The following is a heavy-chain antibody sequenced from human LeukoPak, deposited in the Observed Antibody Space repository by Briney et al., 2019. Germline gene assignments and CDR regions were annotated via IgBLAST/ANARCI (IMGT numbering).Heavy chain of an antibody. CDR2: IDYSGST. CDR3: ARELAWAPRSYYYYYMDV. CDR1: GGSIGTYY. Sequence: SETLSLTCTVSGGSIGTYYWSWIRQPPEKGLERIGYIDYSGSTNYNPSLRGRVTISVDTSKNQFSLKLSSVTAADTAVYYCARELAWAPRSYYYYYMDVWGKGTTVTVSS. J-gene: IGHJ6*03. V-gene: IGHV4-59*12.